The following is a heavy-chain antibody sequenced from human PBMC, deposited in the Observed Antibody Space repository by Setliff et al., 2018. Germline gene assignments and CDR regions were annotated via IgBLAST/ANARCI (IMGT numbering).Heavy chain of an antibody. V-gene: IGHV3-23*03. CDR2: IYGGGSST. D-gene: IGHD2-15*01. J-gene: IGHJ4*02. Sequence: PGGSLRLSCAASGFTFSTYAMSWVRQAPGKGLEWVSIIYGGGSSTHYADSVKGRFTISRDNSKNTLYLQMNSLRPEDTAVYYCARTCSGSGCYAGLESWGQGTPVTVSS. CDR1: GFTFSTYA. CDR3: ARTCSGSGCYAGLES.